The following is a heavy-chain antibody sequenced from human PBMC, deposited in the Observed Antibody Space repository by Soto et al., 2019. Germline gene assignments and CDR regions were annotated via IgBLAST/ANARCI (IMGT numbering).Heavy chain of an antibody. CDR2: IFPGDSDT. V-gene: IGHV5-51*01. Sequence: PGESLKISCKGSGYIFSNYWIGWVRQMPGKGLEWMGIIFPGDSDTRYSPSFQGQVTISVDTSIRTTYLHWSSLKASDTAIYYCARHERLWGAHGPYYGMDVWGQGTTVTVSS. CDR1: GYIFSNYW. CDR3: ARHERLWGAHGPYYGMDV. J-gene: IGHJ6*02. D-gene: IGHD3-10*01.